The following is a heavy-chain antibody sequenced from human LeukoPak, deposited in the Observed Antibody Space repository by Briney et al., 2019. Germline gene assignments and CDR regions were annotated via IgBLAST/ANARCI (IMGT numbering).Heavy chain of an antibody. CDR2: IIPIFGTA. J-gene: IGHJ3*02. V-gene: IGHV1-69*06. Sequence: SVKVSCKASGGTFSSYAISWVRQAPGQGLEWMGGIIPIFGTANYAQKFQGRVTITADKSTSTAYMELSSLRSEDTAVYYCARDPSTVRGPAAVALVDDAFDIWGQGTMVTVSS. CDR1: GGTFSSYA. D-gene: IGHD2-2*01. CDR3: ARDPSTVRGPAAVALVDDAFDI.